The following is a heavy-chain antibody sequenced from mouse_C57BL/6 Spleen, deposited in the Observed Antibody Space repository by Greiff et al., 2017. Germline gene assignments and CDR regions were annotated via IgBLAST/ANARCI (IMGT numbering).Heavy chain of an antibody. CDR3: ARRSGSSFGFAY. CDR2: IYPGSGST. D-gene: IGHD1-1*01. Sequence: VQLQQPGAELVKPGASVKMSCKASGYTFTSYWITWVKQRPGQGLEWIGDIYPGSGSTNYNEKFKSKATLTVDTSTSTAYMQLSSLTSEDSAVYYCARRSGSSFGFAYWGQGTLVTVSA. V-gene: IGHV1-55*01. CDR1: GYTFTSYW. J-gene: IGHJ3*01.